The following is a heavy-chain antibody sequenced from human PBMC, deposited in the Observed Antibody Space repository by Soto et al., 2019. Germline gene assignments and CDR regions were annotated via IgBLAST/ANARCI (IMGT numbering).Heavy chain of an antibody. CDR2: INHSGST. CDR1: GGSFSGYY. J-gene: IGHJ4*02. V-gene: IGHV4-34*01. CDR3: ARGGIVVVPAARRLDY. D-gene: IGHD2-2*01. Sequence: SETLSLTCAVYGGSFSGYYWSWIRQPPGKGLEWIGEINHSGSTNYNPSLKSRVTISVDTSKNQFSLKLGSVTAADTAVYYCARGGIVVVPAARRLDYWGQGTRVTVSS.